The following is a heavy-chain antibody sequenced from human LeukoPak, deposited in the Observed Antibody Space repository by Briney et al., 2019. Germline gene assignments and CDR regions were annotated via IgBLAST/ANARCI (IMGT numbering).Heavy chain of an antibody. CDR3: TMEYGNSGFDY. V-gene: IGHV3-30*04. J-gene: IGHJ4*02. CDR2: ISYDGNTI. D-gene: IGHD4-23*01. CDR1: GFTFSQFA. Sequence: PGRSLRLSCTASGFTFSQFAIHWVRQAPGKGLEWVTIISYDGNTIYYADSVKGRFTISRDASRNTVSLQMNSLRVEDTAMYYRTMEYGNSGFDYWGRGARVTVSS.